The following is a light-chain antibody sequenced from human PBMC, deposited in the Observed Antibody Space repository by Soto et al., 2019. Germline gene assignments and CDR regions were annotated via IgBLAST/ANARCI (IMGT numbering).Light chain of an antibody. Sequence: EFVLTQSPATLSLSPGERATLSSRASQSVSSYLAWYQQKPGQAPRLLIYDASNRATGIPARFSGSGSGTEFTLTISSLQSEDFAVYYCQQYNNWPPWTFGQGTKVDTK. CDR2: DAS. CDR1: QSVSSY. V-gene: IGKV3-11*01. CDR3: QQYNNWPPWT. J-gene: IGKJ1*01.